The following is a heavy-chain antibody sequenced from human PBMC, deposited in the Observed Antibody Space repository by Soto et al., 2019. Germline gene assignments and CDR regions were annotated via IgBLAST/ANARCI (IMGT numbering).Heavy chain of an antibody. CDR1: GGTFSTYG. CDR2: IIPICGTI. CDR3: ASRERVDAFDV. J-gene: IGHJ3*01. Sequence: QVQLVQSGAEVTKPGSSVKVSCKASGGTFSTYGITWVRQASVQGLEWMGGIIPICGTIKFAQKFQGRLTITPDESTSTVYRELSSLTSEDTAVYYFASRERVDAFDVWGQGTLVTVSS. D-gene: IGHD1-26*01. V-gene: IGHV1-69*01.